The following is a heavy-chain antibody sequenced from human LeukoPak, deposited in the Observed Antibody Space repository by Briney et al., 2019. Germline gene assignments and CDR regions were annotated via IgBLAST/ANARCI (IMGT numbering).Heavy chain of an antibody. V-gene: IGHV3-23*01. J-gene: IGHJ4*02. CDR1: GFPFSSYG. D-gene: IGHD5-12*01. CDR2: ISGSGAKT. Sequence: GGSLRLSCAASGFPFSSYGLSWVRQAPGKGLEWVSAISGSGAKTYYADSVKGRFTISRDNSKNTLYLQMNSLRVDDTAVYYCAKDAGAYDFDYWGQGTLVTVSS. CDR3: AKDAGAYDFDY.